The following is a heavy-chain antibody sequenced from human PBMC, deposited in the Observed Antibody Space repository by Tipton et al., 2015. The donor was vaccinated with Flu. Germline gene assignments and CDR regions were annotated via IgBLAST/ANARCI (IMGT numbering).Heavy chain of an antibody. D-gene: IGHD3-3*01. J-gene: IGHJ4*02. V-gene: IGHV3-33*01. CDR1: GFTFSIYG. CDR3: ARDHYEFYYFDY. Sequence: SLRLSCAASGFTFSIYGMHWVRQAPGKGLEWVAVIWSDGSNEYFADSVKGRFTISRDNSKNTLYLQMNSLRAEDTAVYYCARDHYEFYYFDYWGQGTLVTVSS. CDR2: IWSDGSNE.